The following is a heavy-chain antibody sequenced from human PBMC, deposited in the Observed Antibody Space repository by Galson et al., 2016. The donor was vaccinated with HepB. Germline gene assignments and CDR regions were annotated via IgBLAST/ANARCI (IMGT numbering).Heavy chain of an antibody. CDR2: ISGSGTTI. Sequence: SLRLSCAASGITFSDSYMTWIRQAPGKGLEWLSYISGSGTTIYYADSVKGRFTISRDNAKNSLYLQMNSLRAEDTAVYYCARVMVDYHYWSNKPKHYYSGMDVWGQGTTVTVSS. D-gene: IGHD3-3*01. CDR3: ARVMVDYHYWSNKPKHYYSGMDV. CDR1: GITFSDSY. V-gene: IGHV3-11*01. J-gene: IGHJ6*02.